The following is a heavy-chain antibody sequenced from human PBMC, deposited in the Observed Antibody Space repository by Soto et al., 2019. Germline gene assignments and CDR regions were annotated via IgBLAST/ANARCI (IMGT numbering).Heavy chain of an antibody. CDR2: IIPILGIA. J-gene: IGHJ5*02. CDR1: GGTFSSYT. D-gene: IGHD2-2*01. Sequence: QVQLVQSVAEVKKPGSSVKVSCKASGGTFSSYTISWVRQAPGQGLEWMGRIIPILGIANYAQKFQGRVTITADKSTSTAYMELSSLRSEDTAVYYCARDGADIVVVPAEGWFDPWGQGTLVTVSS. V-gene: IGHV1-69*08. CDR3: ARDGADIVVVPAEGWFDP.